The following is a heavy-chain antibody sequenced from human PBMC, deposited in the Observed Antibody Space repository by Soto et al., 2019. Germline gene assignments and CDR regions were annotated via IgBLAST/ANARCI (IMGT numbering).Heavy chain of an antibody. CDR1: GFIFSNYA. Sequence: GGSLRLSCSASGFIFSNYAMHWVRQAPGKGLASVSAISSNGGSTYYADSVKGRFTISRDKSSNTLYLQMSSLTTEDTAVYYCVKDVAPSYPNYEASFHYWGQGPLVTVSS. CDR2: ISSNGGST. CDR3: VKDVAPSYPNYEASFHY. D-gene: IGHD3-16*02. J-gene: IGHJ4*02. V-gene: IGHV3-64D*06.